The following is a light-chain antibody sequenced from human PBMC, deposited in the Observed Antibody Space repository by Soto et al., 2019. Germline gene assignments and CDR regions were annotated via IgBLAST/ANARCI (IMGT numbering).Light chain of an antibody. J-gene: IGKJ4*01. CDR2: WAS. CDR3: QQYYSTPLT. CDR1: QSVLYSSKNKNY. Sequence: DIVMTQSPDSLAVSLGERATINCKSSQSVLYSSKNKNYLAWYQQKPGQPPKLLIYWASTRESGVPDRFSGSGSGTDFTLTISGPQAEDVAVYYCQQYYSTPLTFGGGTKVEIK. V-gene: IGKV4-1*01.